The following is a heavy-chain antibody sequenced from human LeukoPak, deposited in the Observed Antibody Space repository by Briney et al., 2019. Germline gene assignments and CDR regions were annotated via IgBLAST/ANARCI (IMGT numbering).Heavy chain of an antibody. D-gene: IGHD6-6*01. CDR3: ARGRPRSSTQVNYFDY. V-gene: IGHV6-1*01. CDR1: GDSLSSNSAP. Sequence: SQTLSLTCAISGDSLSSNSAPWNWIRQSPSRGLEWLGRTYYRSKWYSEYAVSVKSRITINPDTSKNQLSLHLISVTPDDTAVYYCARGRPRSSTQVNYFDYWGQGTLVTVSS. J-gene: IGHJ4*02. CDR2: TYYRSKWYS.